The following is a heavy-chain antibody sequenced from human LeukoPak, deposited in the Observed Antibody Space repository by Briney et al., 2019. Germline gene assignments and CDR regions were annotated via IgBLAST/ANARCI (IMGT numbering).Heavy chain of an antibody. J-gene: IGHJ3*02. Sequence: GSLRLSCAASGFTFSSYSMNWVRQAPGKGLEWVSSISSSSSYIYYADSVKGRFTISRDNAKNSLYLQMNSLRAEDTAVYYCSSTCSSTSCRGAFDIWGQGTMVTVSS. V-gene: IGHV3-21*01. CDR3: SSTCSSTSCRGAFDI. D-gene: IGHD2-2*01. CDR2: ISSSSSYI. CDR1: GFTFSSYS.